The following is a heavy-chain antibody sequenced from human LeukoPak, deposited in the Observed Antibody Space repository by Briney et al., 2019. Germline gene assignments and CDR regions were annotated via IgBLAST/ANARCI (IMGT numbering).Heavy chain of an antibody. D-gene: IGHD3-10*01. CDR1: GGSFSGYY. V-gene: IGHV4-34*01. CDR3: ARGQPGGGY. Sequence: SETLSLTCAVYGGSFSGYYWSWIRQPPVKGLEWIGEINHSGSTNYNPSLKSRVTISVDTSKNQFSLKLSSVTAADTAVYYCARGQPGGGYWGQGTLVTVSS. CDR2: INHSGST. J-gene: IGHJ4*02.